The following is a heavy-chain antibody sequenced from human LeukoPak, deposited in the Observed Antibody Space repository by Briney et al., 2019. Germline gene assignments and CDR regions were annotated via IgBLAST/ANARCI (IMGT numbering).Heavy chain of an antibody. CDR3: ARTPGYSYGFDY. CDR1: GFTFSSYS. Sequence: PWGSLRLSCAASGFTFSSYSMNWVRQAPGKGLEWVSSISSSSSYIYYADSVKGRFTISRDNAKNSLYLQMNSLRAEDTAVYYCARTPGYSYGFDYWGQGTLVTVSS. CDR2: ISSSSSYI. V-gene: IGHV3-21*01. D-gene: IGHD5-18*01. J-gene: IGHJ4*02.